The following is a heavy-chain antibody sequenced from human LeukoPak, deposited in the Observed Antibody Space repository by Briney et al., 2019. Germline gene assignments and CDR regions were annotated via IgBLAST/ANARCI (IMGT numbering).Heavy chain of an antibody. V-gene: IGHV3-23*01. Sequence: GGSLRLSCAASGFTFGDYAMSWVRQAPGKGLEWVSTISSGGSSTFYADSVKGRFTISRDNSKNTLFLQMNSLRAEDTAVYYCAKDRSCSGSSCNVGSWGQGTMVTVSS. D-gene: IGHD2-2*01. CDR3: AKDRSCSGSSCNVGS. J-gene: IGHJ3*01. CDR2: ISSGGSST. CDR1: GFTFGDYA.